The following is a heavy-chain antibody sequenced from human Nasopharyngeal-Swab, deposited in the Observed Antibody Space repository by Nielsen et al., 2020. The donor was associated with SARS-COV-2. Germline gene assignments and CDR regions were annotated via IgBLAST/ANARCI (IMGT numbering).Heavy chain of an antibody. CDR1: GDSVSSNSAA. D-gene: IGHD5-18*01. V-gene: IGHV6-1*01. J-gene: IGHJ3*02. CDR2: TYYRSKWYN. CDR3: ARGTKTPGYSYGDAFDI. Sequence: SQTLSLTCAISGDSVSSNSAAWNWIRQSPSRGLEWLGRTYYRSKWYNDYAVSVKSRITINPDTSKNQFSLQLNSVTPEDTAVYYCARGTKTPGYSYGDAFDIWGQGTIVTVSS.